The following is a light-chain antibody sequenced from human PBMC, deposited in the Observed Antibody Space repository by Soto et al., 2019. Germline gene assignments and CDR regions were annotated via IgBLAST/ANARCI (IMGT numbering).Light chain of an antibody. V-gene: IGKV3-20*01. CDR3: QKYGSSPRT. CDR2: GAS. CDR1: QSLLSIF. J-gene: IGKJ1*01. Sequence: EIVLTQSPGTLSLSPGDSATLSCRTSQSLLSIFLAWYHLKPDQAPRLLIYGASARATGIPDRFSGSGSGTDFTLTISRLEPEDFAVYYCQKYGSSPRTFGQGTKV.